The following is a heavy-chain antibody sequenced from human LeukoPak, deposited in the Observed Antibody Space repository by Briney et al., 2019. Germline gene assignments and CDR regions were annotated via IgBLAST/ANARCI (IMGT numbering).Heavy chain of an antibody. V-gene: IGHV4-38-2*02. D-gene: IGHD5-24*01. CDR2: IHHSGST. J-gene: IGHJ4*02. CDR3: ARGRDGYNY. Sequence: PSETLSLTCIVSGYSISSGYYWGWIRQPPGKGLEWIGNIHHSGSTYYNPSLKSRVTISVDTSKNQLSLKLSSATAADTAVYYCARGRDGYNYWGQGTLVTVSS. CDR1: GYSISSGYY.